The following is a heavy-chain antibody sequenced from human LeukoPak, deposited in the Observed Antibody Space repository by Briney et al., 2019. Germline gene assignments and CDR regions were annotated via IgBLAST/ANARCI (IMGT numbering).Heavy chain of an antibody. Sequence: PSETLSLTCTVSGGSISSYYWSWIRQPPGKGLDYIGYIYFSGGTNYNPSLKSRVTISVDTSKNQFSLKLSSVTAADTAVYYCARDGGKGWLWFDYWGQGTLVTVSS. CDR2: IYFSGGT. D-gene: IGHD3-9*01. CDR3: ARDGGKGWLWFDY. CDR1: GGSISSYY. V-gene: IGHV4-59*01. J-gene: IGHJ4*02.